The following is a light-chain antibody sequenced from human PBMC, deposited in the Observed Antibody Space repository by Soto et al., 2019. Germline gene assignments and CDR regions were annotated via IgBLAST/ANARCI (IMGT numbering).Light chain of an antibody. J-gene: IGKJ1*01. CDR2: DTS. Sequence: ETVLTQSPGTLSLSPGERATVSCRASQSVGGNSLAWYQQRPDPAPRLLIYDTSKRSTGIPDRFSGSGSVTDFTRTISSLEPADFAVYYCQQYQNSPRTFGQGTKVEIK. CDR1: QSVGGNS. CDR3: QQYQNSPRT. V-gene: IGKV3-20*01.